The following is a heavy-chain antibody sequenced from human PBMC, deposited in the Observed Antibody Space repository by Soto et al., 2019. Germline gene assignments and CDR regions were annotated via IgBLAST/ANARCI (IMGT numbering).Heavy chain of an antibody. V-gene: IGHV3-48*03. J-gene: IGHJ4*02. CDR3: ARDSDYSNHFAY. CDR2: ISSSGSTI. D-gene: IGHD4-4*01. CDR1: GFTFSSYE. Sequence: EVQLVESGGGLVQPGGSLRLSCAAPGFTFSSYEMNWDRQAPGNGLEWVSYISSSGSTIYYADSVKGRFTISRDNAKNSLYLQMNSLRAEDTAVYYCARDSDYSNHFAYWGQGTLVTVSS.